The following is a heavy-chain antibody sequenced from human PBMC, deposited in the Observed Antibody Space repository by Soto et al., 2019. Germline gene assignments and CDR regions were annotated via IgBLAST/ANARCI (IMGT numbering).Heavy chain of an antibody. CDR3: ARGADFWSGYYPYYYYYYMDV. J-gene: IGHJ6*03. D-gene: IGHD3-3*01. CDR1: GGSISSYY. CDR2: IYYSGST. Sequence: SETLSLTCTVSGGSISSYYWSWIRQPPGKGLEWIGYIYYSGSTNYNPSLKSRVTISVDTSKNQFSLKLSSVTAADTAVYYCARGADFWSGYYPYYYYYYMDVWGQGTTVTVSS. V-gene: IGHV4-59*01.